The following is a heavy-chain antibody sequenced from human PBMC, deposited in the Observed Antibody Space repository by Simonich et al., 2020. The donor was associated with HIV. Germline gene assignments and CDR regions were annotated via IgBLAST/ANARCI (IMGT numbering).Heavy chain of an antibody. D-gene: IGHD3-22*01. J-gene: IGHJ4*02. CDR3: ARGVDLYDSSPRGFDY. V-gene: IGHV4-34*01. Sequence: QVQLQQWGAGLLKPSETLSLTCAVYGGSFSGYYWNWIRQPPGKGLEWIGEIKHRGSTNHNPSLMSRVTIAVDTSKNQFSLKLSAVTAADTAVYYCARGVDLYDSSPRGFDYWAQGTLVTVSS. CDR1: GGSFSGYY. CDR2: IKHRGST.